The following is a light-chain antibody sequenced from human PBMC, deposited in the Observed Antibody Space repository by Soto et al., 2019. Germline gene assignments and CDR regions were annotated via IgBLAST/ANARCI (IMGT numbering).Light chain of an antibody. Sequence: DIQMTQSPSSVSASVGDRVTITCRASQGVNTWLAWYQKKPGKAPELLVYEASSLHSGVPSRFIGSGAGTDVTLTISSRQPEDFATYYCQQANIFPLTFGGGTKVEVQ. J-gene: IGKJ4*01. CDR3: QQANIFPLT. CDR2: EAS. CDR1: QGVNTW. V-gene: IGKV1-12*01.